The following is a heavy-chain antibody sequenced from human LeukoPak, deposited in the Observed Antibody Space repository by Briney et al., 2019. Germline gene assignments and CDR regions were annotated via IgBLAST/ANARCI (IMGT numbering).Heavy chain of an antibody. V-gene: IGHV4-59*01. CDR1: GGSFSGYY. J-gene: IGHJ4*02. Sequence: PSETLSLTCAVYGGSFSGYYWSWIRQPPGKGLEWIGYIYYSGSTNYNPSLKSRVTISVDTSKNQFSLKLSSVTAADTAVYYCARGKYSSSSSSDYWGQGTLVTVSS. CDR2: IYYSGST. CDR3: ARGKYSSSSSSDY. D-gene: IGHD6-6*01.